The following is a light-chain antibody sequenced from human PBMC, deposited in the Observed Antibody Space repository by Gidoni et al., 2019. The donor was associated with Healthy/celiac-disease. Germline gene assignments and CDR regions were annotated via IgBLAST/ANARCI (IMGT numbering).Light chain of an antibody. CDR1: QSVSSN. V-gene: IGKV3-15*01. Sequence: EIVMTQFPATLSVAPGERATLSCRARQSVSSNLAWYQQKPGQAPRPLIYGASTRATGIPARFSGSGSGTEFTLTISSLQSEDFAVYYCQQYNNWHPVTFGQGTKVEIK. J-gene: IGKJ1*01. CDR3: QQYNNWHPVT. CDR2: GAS.